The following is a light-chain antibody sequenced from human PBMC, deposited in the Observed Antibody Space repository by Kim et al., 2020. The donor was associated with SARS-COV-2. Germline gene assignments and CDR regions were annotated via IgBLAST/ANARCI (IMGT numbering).Light chain of an antibody. CDR2: CND. V-gene: IGLV1-44*01. CDR1: SCDIGSNT. Sequence: GQTVTISCSGSSCDIGSNTFVWYQQHPATAAPLLIICNDKRPPAGPDRRSCSSNAGTAASVTSCLQSEEEAAYYCSAWDAGITCLVFGTGTQLTVL. J-gene: IGLJ1*01. CDR3: SAWDAGITCLV.